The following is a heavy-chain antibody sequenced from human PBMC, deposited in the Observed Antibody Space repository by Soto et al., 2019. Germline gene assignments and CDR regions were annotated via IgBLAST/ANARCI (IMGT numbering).Heavy chain of an antibody. Sequence: QVQLVQSGAEVKKPGASVKVSCKASGYTFNNYAISWVRQAPGQGLEWMGWIGTYNGDTNYAQNFQGRVTMTTDTFMTTAYMELKRLRSDKTAVYYCARDSTRAYSGSYYCHSDSLDIWGQGTMVTVS. CDR3: ARDSTRAYSGSYYCHSDSLDI. V-gene: IGHV1-18*04. CDR2: IGTYNGDT. CDR1: GYTFNNYA. J-gene: IGHJ3*02. D-gene: IGHD1-26*01.